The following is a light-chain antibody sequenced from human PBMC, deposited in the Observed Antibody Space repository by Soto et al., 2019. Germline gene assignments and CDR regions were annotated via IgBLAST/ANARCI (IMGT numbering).Light chain of an antibody. CDR2: EVS. J-gene: IGLJ1*01. CDR1: SSDVGSYNF. V-gene: IGLV2-14*01. CDR3: SSYTTSSNYV. Sequence: QSVLTQPASVSGSPGQSITISCTGTSSDVGSYNFVSWYQQLPGKAPKLMIYEVSNRPSGVSNRFSGSKSGNTASLTISGLQAEDEAHYYCSSYTTSSNYVFGSGTKVTVL.